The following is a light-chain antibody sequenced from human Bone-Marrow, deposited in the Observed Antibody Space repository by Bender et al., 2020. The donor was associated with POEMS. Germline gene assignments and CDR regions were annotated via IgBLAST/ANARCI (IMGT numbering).Light chain of an antibody. Sequence: QSALTQPASVSGSPGQSITISCTGTSSDVGGYNYVSWYQQHPGTAPKLMIYEVSNRPSGVPDRFSGSRSGNTASLTISGLQAEDEADYYYCSYAGSLVVFGGGTKLTVL. CDR2: EVS. CDR3: CSYAGSLVV. J-gene: IGLJ2*01. CDR1: SSDVGGYNY. V-gene: IGLV2-14*01.